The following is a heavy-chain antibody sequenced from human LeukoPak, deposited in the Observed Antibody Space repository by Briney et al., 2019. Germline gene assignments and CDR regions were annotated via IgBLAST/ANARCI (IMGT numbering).Heavy chain of an antibody. J-gene: IGHJ4*02. CDR2: IRYDGSNK. Sequence: GGSLRLSCAASGFTFSSYGMHWVRQAPGKGLEWVAFIRYDGSNKYYADSVKGRLTISRDNSKNTLYLQMNSLRAEDTAVYYCAEDRGYNYDYGEQGVCAYWGQGTLVTVSS. D-gene: IGHD4-17*01. V-gene: IGHV3-30*02. CDR3: AEDRGYNYDYGEQGVCAY. CDR1: GFTFSSYG.